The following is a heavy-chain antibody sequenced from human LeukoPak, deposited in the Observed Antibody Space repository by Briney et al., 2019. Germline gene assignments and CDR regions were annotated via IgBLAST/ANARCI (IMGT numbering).Heavy chain of an antibody. CDR3: ARETITMVRGVIITQGSFDY. V-gene: IGHV1-2*02. CDR1: GYTFTGYY. Sequence: GASVKVSCKASGYTFTGYYMHWVRQAPGQGLEWMGWINPNSGGTNYAQKFQGRVTMTRDTSISTAYMEPSRLRSDDTAVYYCARETITMVRGVIITQGSFDYWGQGTLVTVSS. D-gene: IGHD3-10*01. J-gene: IGHJ4*02. CDR2: INPNSGGT.